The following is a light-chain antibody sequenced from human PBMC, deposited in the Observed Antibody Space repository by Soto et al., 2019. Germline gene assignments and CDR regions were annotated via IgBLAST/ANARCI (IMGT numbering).Light chain of an antibody. J-gene: IGKJ1*01. Sequence: ASQSVSGWLAWYQQQPGEAPKLLIYAASALPRGVPSRFSGSGSGTKFTLTIASLQPDDFATYYCQQYETFSGTFGPGTKVDIK. CDR1: QSVSGW. CDR2: AAS. CDR3: QQYETFSGT. V-gene: IGKV1-5*01.